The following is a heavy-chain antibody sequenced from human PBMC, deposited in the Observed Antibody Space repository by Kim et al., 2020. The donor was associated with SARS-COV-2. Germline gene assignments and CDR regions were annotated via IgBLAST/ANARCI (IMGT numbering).Heavy chain of an antibody. J-gene: IGHJ3*02. V-gene: IGHV4-59*01. D-gene: IGHD1-26*01. Sequence: NYNPTLMSRVTLTTDTSKNQFSLKLRSVTTADTAVYYCARVTSGSYDAFDIWGQGTMVTVSS. CDR3: ARVTSGSYDAFDI.